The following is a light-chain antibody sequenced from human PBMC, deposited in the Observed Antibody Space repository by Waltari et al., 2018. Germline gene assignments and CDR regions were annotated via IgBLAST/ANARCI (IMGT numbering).Light chain of an antibody. V-gene: IGKV1-39*01. J-gene: IGKJ2*01. CDR3: QQSYSTPYT. Sequence: DIQMTQSPSSLSASVGDRVTITCRESQSISSDLNCYQQKPGKAPKLLIFSAFSLQSGVPSRFSGSGSGTDFTLTISSLQPEDFATYYCQQSYSTPYTFGQGTNLEIK. CDR2: SAF. CDR1: QSISSD.